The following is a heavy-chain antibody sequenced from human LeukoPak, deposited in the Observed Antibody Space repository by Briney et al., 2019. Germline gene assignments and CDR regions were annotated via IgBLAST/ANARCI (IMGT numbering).Heavy chain of an antibody. V-gene: IGHV4-39*07. D-gene: IGHD5-12*01. J-gene: IGHJ4*02. CDR3: AKGNPYYDC. CDR2: IYYSGST. CDR1: GGSISSSSYY. Sequence: SETLSLTCTVSGGSISSSSYYWGWIRQPPGKGLEWIGSIYYSGSTYYNPSLKSRVNILVDTSKNQFSLKLSSVTAADTAVYYCAKGNPYYDCWGQGTLVTVSS.